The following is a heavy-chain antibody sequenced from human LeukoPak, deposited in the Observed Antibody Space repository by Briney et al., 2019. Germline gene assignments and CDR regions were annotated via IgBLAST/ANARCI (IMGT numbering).Heavy chain of an antibody. D-gene: IGHD3-16*01. V-gene: IGHV4-31*03. CDR1: GGSISSGGYY. Sequence: SETLSLTCTVSGGSISSGGYYWSWIRQHPGKGLEWIGYIYYSGSTYYNPSLKSRVTISVDTSKNQFSLKLSSVTAADTAVYYCARVVAQHRWGNWLDPWGQGTLVTVSS. CDR3: ARVVAQHRWGNWLDP. CDR2: IYYSGST. J-gene: IGHJ5*02.